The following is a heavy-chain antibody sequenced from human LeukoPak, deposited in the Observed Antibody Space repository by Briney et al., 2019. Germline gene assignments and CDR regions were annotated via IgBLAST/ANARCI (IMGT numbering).Heavy chain of an antibody. CDR2: ISSSSGYI. V-gene: IGHV3-21*01. J-gene: IGHJ4*02. Sequence: GGSLRLSCAASGFTFSSYSMNWVRQAPGKGLEWVSSISSSSGYIYYADSVKGRSTISRDNAKTSLYLQMNSLRAEDSAVYYCARSTSARSPCFDYWGQGTLVTVSS. CDR3: ARSTSARSPCFDY. CDR1: GFTFSSYS. D-gene: IGHD6-6*01.